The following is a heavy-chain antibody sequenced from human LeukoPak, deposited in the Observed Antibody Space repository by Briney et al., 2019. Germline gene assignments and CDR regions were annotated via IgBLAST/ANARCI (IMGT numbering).Heavy chain of an antibody. D-gene: IGHD3-22*01. J-gene: IGHJ4*02. Sequence: GGSLRLSCAASGFTFSSYAMHWVRQAPGKGLEWVAVISYDGSNKYYADSVKGRFTISRDNPKNTLYLQMNSLRAEDTAVYYCARDHYDSSGYLDYWGQGTLVTVSS. CDR2: ISYDGSNK. V-gene: IGHV3-30-3*01. CDR3: ARDHYDSSGYLDY. CDR1: GFTFSSYA.